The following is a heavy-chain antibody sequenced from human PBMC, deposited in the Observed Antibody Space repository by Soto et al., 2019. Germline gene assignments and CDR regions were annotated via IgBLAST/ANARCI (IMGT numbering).Heavy chain of an antibody. J-gene: IGHJ4*02. CDR1: GYTITRSN. D-gene: IGHD2-15*01. CDR3: ARVRRGGSEHFFDY. V-gene: IGHV1-46*01. CDR2: INPSGGTK. Sequence: VKVSCKACGYTITRSNVYWVLQAPGQGLEWMAIINPSGGTKHYVQKFEGRVTLTTDTSTSTVYMELSSLRSDDTAVYYCARVRRGGSEHFFDYRGQGTLVTVSS.